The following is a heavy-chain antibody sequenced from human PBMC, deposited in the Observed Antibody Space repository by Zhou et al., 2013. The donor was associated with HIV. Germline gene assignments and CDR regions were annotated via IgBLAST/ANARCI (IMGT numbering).Heavy chain of an antibody. CDR3: GRVVFDRSDY. D-gene: IGHD3-9*01. J-gene: IGHJ4*02. V-gene: IGHV1-69*05. Sequence: VQLVQSGNVLKRPGSSVKISCKTSGGTFENYPISWVRQAPGNGLEWVGGVIPVLGIAHYSQKFQGRVTMTTDTSTSTAYMELRSLRSDDTAVYYCGRVVFDRSDYWGQGTLVTVSS. CDR2: VIPVLGIA. CDR1: GGTFENYP.